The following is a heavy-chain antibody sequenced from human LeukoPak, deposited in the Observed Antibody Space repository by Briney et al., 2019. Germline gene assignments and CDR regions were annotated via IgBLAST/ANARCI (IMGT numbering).Heavy chain of an antibody. V-gene: IGHV1-69*06. D-gene: IGHD6-13*01. Sequence: GASVKVSCKASGGTFSSYAISWVRQAPGQGLEWMGGIIPICGTANYAQKFQGRVTITADKSTSTACMELSSLRSEDTAVCYCARDGIAARFDPWGQGTLVTVYS. J-gene: IGHJ5*02. CDR3: ARDGIAARFDP. CDR1: GGTFSSYA. CDR2: IIPICGTA.